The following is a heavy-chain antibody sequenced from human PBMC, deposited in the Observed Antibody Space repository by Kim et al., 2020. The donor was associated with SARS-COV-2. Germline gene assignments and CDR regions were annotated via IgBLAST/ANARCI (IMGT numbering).Heavy chain of an antibody. V-gene: IGHV4-4*02. D-gene: IGHD3-10*01. CDR2: SH. CDR3: ARAFLWAFDY. Sequence: SHNYNPSLKSRVTISVDKSKNQFSLKLSSVTAADTAVYYCARAFLWAFDYWGQGTLVTVSS. J-gene: IGHJ4*02.